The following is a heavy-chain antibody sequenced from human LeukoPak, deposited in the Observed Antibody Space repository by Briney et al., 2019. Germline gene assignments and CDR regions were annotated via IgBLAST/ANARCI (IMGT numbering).Heavy chain of an antibody. Sequence: GGSLRLSCAASGFTFSSYAMTWVHQAPGKGLEWVSVNTSGGNTDYADPVKGRFTISRDNSKNTLYLQMNSLRAEDTAVYYCAKGSGWYVWGQGTLVTVSS. CDR3: AKGSGWYV. J-gene: IGHJ4*02. CDR2: NTSGGNT. CDR1: GFTFSSYA. V-gene: IGHV3-23*01. D-gene: IGHD6-19*01.